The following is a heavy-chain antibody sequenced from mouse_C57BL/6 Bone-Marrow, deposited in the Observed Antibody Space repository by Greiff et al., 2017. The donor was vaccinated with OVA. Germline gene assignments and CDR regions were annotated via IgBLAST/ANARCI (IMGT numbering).Heavy chain of an antibody. V-gene: IGHV5-4*01. CDR1: GFTFSSYA. CDR3: ARDGATVVAYWYFDV. D-gene: IGHD1-1*01. CDR2: ISDGGSYT. J-gene: IGHJ1*03. Sequence: EVMLVESGGGLVKPGGSLKLSCAASGFTFSSYAMSWVRQTPEKRLEWVATISDGGSYTYYPDNVKGRFTISRDNAKNNLYLQMSHLKSEDTAMYYCARDGATVVAYWYFDVWGTGTTVTVSS.